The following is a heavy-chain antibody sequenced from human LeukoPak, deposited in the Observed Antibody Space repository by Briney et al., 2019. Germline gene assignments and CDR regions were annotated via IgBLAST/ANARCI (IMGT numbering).Heavy chain of an antibody. J-gene: IGHJ4*02. CDR2: MSPNSGDT. V-gene: IGHV1-8*01. Sequence: ASVKVSCKASGYTFTSYDFDWVRQATGQRPEWMGWMSPNSGDTGYAQKLQDRVTMTRNTSISTAYMELSSLRSDDTAVYYCARGPPNWGYDYWGPGTLVTVSS. D-gene: IGHD7-27*01. CDR3: ARGPPNWGYDY. CDR1: GYTFTSYD.